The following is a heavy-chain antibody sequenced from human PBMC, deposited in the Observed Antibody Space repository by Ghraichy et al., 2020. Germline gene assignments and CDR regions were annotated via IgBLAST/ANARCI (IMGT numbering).Heavy chain of an antibody. Sequence: LSLTCAASGFTFSSYWMSWVRQAPGKGLEWVANIKQDGSDKYYVDSVKGRFTISRDNAKNSLYLQMNSLRAEDTAVYYCARVSYSSGWYFDYWGQGTLVTVSS. D-gene: IGHD6-19*01. CDR2: IKQDGSDK. CDR1: GFTFSSYW. J-gene: IGHJ4*02. V-gene: IGHV3-7*01. CDR3: ARVSYSSGWYFDY.